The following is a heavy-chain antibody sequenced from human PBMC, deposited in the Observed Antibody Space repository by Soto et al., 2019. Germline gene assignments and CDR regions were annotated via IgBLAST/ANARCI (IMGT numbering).Heavy chain of an antibody. D-gene: IGHD3-16*01. CDR3: ARGQRWGRAPKYYFDY. CDR1: VGSISSSNW. CDR2: IYHSGST. V-gene: IGHV4-4*02. Sequence: AETLSLTCSVSVGSISSSNWWSFVRQPPGKGLEWIGEIYHSGSTNYNPSLKSRVTISVDKSKNQFSLKLSSVTAADTAVYYCARGQRWGRAPKYYFDYWGQGTLVTVSS. J-gene: IGHJ4*02.